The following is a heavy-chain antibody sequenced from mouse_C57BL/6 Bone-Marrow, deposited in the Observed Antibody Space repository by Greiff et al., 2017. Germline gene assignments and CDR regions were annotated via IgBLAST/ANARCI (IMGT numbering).Heavy chain of an antibody. J-gene: IGHJ1*03. CDR3: ARAPGSNYWYFDV. CDR1: GFSLTSYG. V-gene: IGHV2-2*01. Sequence: VMLVESGPGLVQPSQSLSITCTVSGFSLTSYGVHWVRQSPGKGLEWLGVIWSGGSTDYNAAFISRLSISKDNSKSQVFFKMNSLQADDTAIYYCARAPGSNYWYFDVWGTGTTVTVSS. CDR2: IWSGGST. D-gene: IGHD2-5*01.